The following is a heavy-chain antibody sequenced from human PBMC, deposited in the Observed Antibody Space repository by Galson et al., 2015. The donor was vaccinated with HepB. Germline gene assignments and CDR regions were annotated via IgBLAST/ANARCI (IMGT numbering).Heavy chain of an antibody. CDR3: AAGYYYGDLGRD. Sequence: SLRLSCAASGFAFSNYVMSWVRQAPGKGLEWVSTISASGDDTYYADPVKGRFTISRDNSKNTLNVQMNSLRADDTAVYYCAAGYYYGDLGRDWGQGTLVIVPS. J-gene: IGHJ4*02. V-gene: IGHV3-23*01. D-gene: IGHD3-22*01. CDR1: GFAFSNYV. CDR2: ISASGDDT.